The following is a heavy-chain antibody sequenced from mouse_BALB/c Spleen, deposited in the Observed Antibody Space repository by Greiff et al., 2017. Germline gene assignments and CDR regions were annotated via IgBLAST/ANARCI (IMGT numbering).Heavy chain of an antibody. CDR1: GFTFSSYT. V-gene: IGHV5-12-2*01. CDR2: ISNGGGST. Sequence: EVHLVESGGGLVQPGGSLKLSCAASGFTFSSYTMSWVRQTPEKRLEWVAYISNGGGSTYYPDTVKGRFTISRDNAKNTLYLQMSSLKSEDTAMYYCARFITTVVAYYAMDYWGQGTSVTVSS. D-gene: IGHD1-1*01. CDR3: ARFITTVVAYYAMDY. J-gene: IGHJ4*01.